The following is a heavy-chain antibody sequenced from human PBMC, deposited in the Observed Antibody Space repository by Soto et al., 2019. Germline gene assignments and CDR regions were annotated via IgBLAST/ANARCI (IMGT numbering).Heavy chain of an antibody. CDR2: ISGSGGST. V-gene: IGHV3-23*01. Sequence: EVQLLESGGGLVQPGGSLRLSCAASGFTFSSYAMSWVRQAPGKGLEWVSAISGSGGSTYYADSVKGRFTISRDNSKNSLYLQMNSLRAEDTAVYYCAKDGHYYYGMDVWGQGTTVTVSS. J-gene: IGHJ6*02. CDR3: AKDGHYYYGMDV. CDR1: GFTFSSYA.